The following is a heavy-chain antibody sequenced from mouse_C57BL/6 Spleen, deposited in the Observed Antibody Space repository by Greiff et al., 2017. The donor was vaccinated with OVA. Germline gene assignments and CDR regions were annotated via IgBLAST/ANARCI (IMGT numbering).Heavy chain of an antibody. V-gene: IGHV1-53*01. Sequence: QVQLQQPGTELVKPGASVKLSCKASGYTFTSYWMHWVKQRPGQGLEWIGNINPSNGGTNYNEKFKSKATLTVDKSSSTAYMQLSSLTSEDSAVYYCARWGSYYYGSSLYAMDYWGQGTSGTVSS. J-gene: IGHJ4*01. CDR2: INPSNGGT. CDR1: GYTFTSYW. CDR3: ARWGSYYYGSSLYAMDY. D-gene: IGHD1-1*01.